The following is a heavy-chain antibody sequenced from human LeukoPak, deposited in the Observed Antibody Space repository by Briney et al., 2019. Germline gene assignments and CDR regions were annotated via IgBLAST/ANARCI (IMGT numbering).Heavy chain of an antibody. CDR1: GFTLSSSW. Sequence: PGGSLRLSCAASGFTLSSSWMSWVRQAPGKGLEWVANIKHDGSETDYVDSVKGRFTISRDNAKNSLYPQMNNLRAEDTAVYYCARDPRYCSSIICSQPFDYWGQGTLVTVSS. CDR2: IKHDGSET. J-gene: IGHJ4*02. V-gene: IGHV3-7*01. D-gene: IGHD2-2*01. CDR3: ARDPRYCSSIICSQPFDY.